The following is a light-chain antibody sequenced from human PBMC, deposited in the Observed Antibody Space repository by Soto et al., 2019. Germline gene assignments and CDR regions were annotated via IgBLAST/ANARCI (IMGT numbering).Light chain of an antibody. CDR1: LYIDNH. CDR3: QSYDKAPWT. CDR2: GAF. V-gene: IGKV1-27*01. Sequence: DIQMTQSPSSLSSSVGGRVSITCRASLYIDNHLAWYQQKAGKSPQLLIFGAFTLKSGVPSRFSGSGSGTDFTLTINNVQPEDVATYYWQSYDKAPWTVGPGTKV. J-gene: IGKJ1*01.